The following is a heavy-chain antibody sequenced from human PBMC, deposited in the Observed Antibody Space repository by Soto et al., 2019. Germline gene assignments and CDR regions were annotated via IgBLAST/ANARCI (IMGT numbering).Heavy chain of an antibody. Sequence: SETLSLTCTVSGGSISSYYWSWIRQPPGKGLEWIGYIYYSGSTNYNPSLKSRVTISVDTSKNQFSLKLSSVTAADTAVYYCASSGYSSSSGVGYFDYWGQGTLVTVSS. V-gene: IGHV4-59*01. CDR1: GGSISSYY. J-gene: IGHJ4*02. D-gene: IGHD6-6*01. CDR3: ASSGYSSSSGVGYFDY. CDR2: IYYSGST.